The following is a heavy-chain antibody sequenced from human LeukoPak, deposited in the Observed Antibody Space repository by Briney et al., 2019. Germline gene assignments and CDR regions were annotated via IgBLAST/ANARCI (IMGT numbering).Heavy chain of an antibody. D-gene: IGHD3-3*01. Sequence: ASVKVSCKASGGTFSSYAISWVRQAPGQGLEWMGGIIPIFGTANYAQKFQGRVTITADESTSTAYMELSSLRSEDTAVYYCARDSREWLSDAFDIWGQGTMVTVSS. J-gene: IGHJ3*02. CDR3: ARDSREWLSDAFDI. V-gene: IGHV1-69*13. CDR1: GGTFSSYA. CDR2: IIPIFGTA.